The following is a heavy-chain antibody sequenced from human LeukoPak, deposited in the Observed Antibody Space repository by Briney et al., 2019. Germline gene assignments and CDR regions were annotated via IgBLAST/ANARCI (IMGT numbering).Heavy chain of an antibody. J-gene: IGHJ3*02. V-gene: IGHV3-30*14. CDR2: ISYDGSNK. Sequence: PGRSLRLSCAASGFTFSSYAMHWVRQAPGKGLEWVAVISYDGSNKYYADSVKGRFTISRHNSKNTLYLQMNSLRAEDTAVYYCAMIAVAGLDAFDIWGQGTMVTVSS. CDR1: GFTFSSYA. D-gene: IGHD6-19*01. CDR3: AMIAVAGLDAFDI.